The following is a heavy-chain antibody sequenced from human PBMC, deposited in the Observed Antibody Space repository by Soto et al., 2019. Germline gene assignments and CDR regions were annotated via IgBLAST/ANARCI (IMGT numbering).Heavy chain of an antibody. J-gene: IGHJ3*02. CDR3: ARILTYYHDSGTYPNRLVDGFDI. CDR2: ISGSGDGT. D-gene: IGHD3-10*01. Sequence: GGSLRLSCAASGFTVGSHAMSWVRQAPGKGLEWVSSISGSGDGTYYGDSVKGRFTISRDSSSSTLYLQMDNLRGEDTAVYYCARILTYYHDSGTYPNRLVDGFDIWGQGTMVTVSS. V-gene: IGHV3-23*01. CDR1: GFTVGSHA.